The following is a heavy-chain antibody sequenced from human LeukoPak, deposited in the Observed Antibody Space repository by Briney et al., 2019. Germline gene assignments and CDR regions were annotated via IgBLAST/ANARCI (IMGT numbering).Heavy chain of an antibody. D-gene: IGHD6-13*01. V-gene: IGHV4-39*07. J-gene: IGHJ6*03. CDR3: AREGSSSYYYYYYMDV. CDR1: GGSISSSSYY. CDR2: IFYSGTT. Sequence: PSETLSLTCTVSGGSISSSSYYWGWIRQPPGKGLEWIGSIFYSGTTFYNPSLKSRVTISLDTSKNQFSLKLSSVTAADTAVYYCAREGSSSYYYYYYMDVWAKGPRSPSP.